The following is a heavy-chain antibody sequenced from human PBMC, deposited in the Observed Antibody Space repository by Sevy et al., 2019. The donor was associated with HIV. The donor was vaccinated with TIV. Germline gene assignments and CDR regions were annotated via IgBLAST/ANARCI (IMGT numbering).Heavy chain of an antibody. D-gene: IGHD3-3*01. V-gene: IGHV3-7*01. CDR2: IKQDGSEK. Sequence: GGSLRLSCAASGFTFSSYWMSWVRQAPGKGLEWVANIKQDGSEKYYVDSVKGRFTISRDNAKNSLYLQMNSLRADDTAVYYCARHVGRGYDFWSGYPYYYYYGMDVWGQGTTVTVSS. J-gene: IGHJ6*02. CDR1: GFTFSSYW. CDR3: ARHVGRGYDFWSGYPYYYYYGMDV.